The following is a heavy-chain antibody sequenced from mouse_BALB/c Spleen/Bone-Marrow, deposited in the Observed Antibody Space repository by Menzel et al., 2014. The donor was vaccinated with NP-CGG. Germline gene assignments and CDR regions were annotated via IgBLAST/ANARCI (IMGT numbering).Heavy chain of an antibody. J-gene: IGHJ3*01. CDR3: ARVSSTMITTVFAY. CDR1: GFSLTSYG. D-gene: IGHD2-4*01. V-gene: IGHV2-9*02. Sequence: QVQLKESGPGLVAPSQSLSITCTVPGFSLTSYGVHWVRQPPGKGLEWLGVIWAGGSTNYNSALMSRLSISKDNSKSQVFLKMNSLQTDDTAMYYCARVSSTMITTVFAYWGQGTLVTGSA. CDR2: IWAGGST.